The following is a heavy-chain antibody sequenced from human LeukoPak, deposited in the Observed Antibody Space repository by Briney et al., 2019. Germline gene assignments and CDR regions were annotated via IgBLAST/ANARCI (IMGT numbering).Heavy chain of an antibody. J-gene: IGHJ4*02. Sequence: GGTLRLSCAASGFTFNSYAMNWVRQAPGKGLEWVSTISSSGNNTYYTDSVKGRFTISRDNAKNSLYLQMNSLRAEDTAVYYCAREGSYYYGSGSYFDGPFDYWGQGTLVTVSS. CDR3: AREGSYYYGSGSYFDGPFDY. CDR1: GFTFNSYA. V-gene: IGHV3-21*01. CDR2: ISSSGNNT. D-gene: IGHD3-10*01.